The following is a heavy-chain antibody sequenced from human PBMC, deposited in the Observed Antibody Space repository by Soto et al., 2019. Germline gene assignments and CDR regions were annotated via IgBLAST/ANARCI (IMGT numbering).Heavy chain of an antibody. J-gene: IGHJ4*02. CDR1: GGSVSSGSYY. D-gene: IGHD5-18*01. CDR3: ARGVGRGIQLWFPPIDY. V-gene: IGHV4-61*01. CDR2: IYYSGST. Sequence: SETLSLTCTVSGGSVSSGSYYWSWIRQPPGKGLEWIGYIYYSGSTNYNPSLKSRVTISVDTSKNQFSLKLSSVTAADTAVYYCARGVGRGIQLWFPPIDYWGQGALVTVSS.